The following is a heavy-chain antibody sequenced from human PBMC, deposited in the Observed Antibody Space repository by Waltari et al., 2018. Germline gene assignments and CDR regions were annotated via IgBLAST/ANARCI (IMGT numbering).Heavy chain of an antibody. J-gene: IGHJ4*02. D-gene: IGHD5-18*01. CDR1: GFTFSSYG. CDR3: ARGAAYSRFDY. Sequence: EVQLVESGGGLVQPGGSLRLSCAASGFTFSSYGMNWVRQAEGKGLGWVSGISGSGGNTYYADSVKGRFTISRDNSKSTLSLQRNNVRADDTAVYYCARGAAYSRFDYWGQGTLVIVSS. V-gene: IGHV3-23*04. CDR2: ISGSGGNT.